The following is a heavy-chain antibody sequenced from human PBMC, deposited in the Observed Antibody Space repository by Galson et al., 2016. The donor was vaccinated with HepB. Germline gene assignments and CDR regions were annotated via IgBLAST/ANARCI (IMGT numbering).Heavy chain of an antibody. V-gene: IGHV3-73*01. CDR1: GFTLNGLA. D-gene: IGHD3-10*01. CDR3: GELPDLIDERDIRGDFNY. Sequence: SLRLSCAASGFTLNGLAVHWVRQASGKGLEWVARMKSRSGNYATAYAGSVNGRFTISRDDAINTAYLQMNSLRVEDTAVYYCGELPDLIDERDIRGDFNYWGQGTSATVSS. J-gene: IGHJ4*02. CDR2: MKSRSGNYAT.